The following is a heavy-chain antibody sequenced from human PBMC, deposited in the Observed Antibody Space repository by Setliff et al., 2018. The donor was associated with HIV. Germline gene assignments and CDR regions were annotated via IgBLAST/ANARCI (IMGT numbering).Heavy chain of an antibody. CDR1: DGSISSHY. CDR3: ARLDYGSGSYPYLFDY. CDR2: SFYSGST. D-gene: IGHD3-10*01. Sequence: ETLSLTCTVSDGSISSHYWSWIRQPPGKGLEWIGYSFYSGSTNYNPSLKSRVTISIDTSKNQFSLKLISVTAADTAMYYCARLDYGSGSYPYLFDYWGQGALVTVSS. J-gene: IGHJ4*02. V-gene: IGHV4-59*11.